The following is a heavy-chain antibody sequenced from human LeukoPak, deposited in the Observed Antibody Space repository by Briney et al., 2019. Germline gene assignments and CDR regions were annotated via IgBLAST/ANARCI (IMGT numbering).Heavy chain of an antibody. CDR3: ARVTMVRGVIIRAYYGMDV. CDR2: TSAYNGNT. J-gene: IGHJ6*02. CDR1: GYTFTSYG. Sequence: ASVKVSCKASGYTFTSYGISWVRQAPGQGLEWMGWTSAYNGNTNYAQKLQGRVTMTTDTSTSTAYMELRSLRSDDTAVYYCARVTMVRGVIIRAYYGMDVWGQGTTVTVSS. V-gene: IGHV1-18*01. D-gene: IGHD3-10*01.